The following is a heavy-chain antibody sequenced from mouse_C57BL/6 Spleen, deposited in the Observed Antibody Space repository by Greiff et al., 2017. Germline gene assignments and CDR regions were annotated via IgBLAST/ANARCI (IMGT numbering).Heavy chain of an antibody. D-gene: IGHD1-1*01. J-gene: IGHJ3*01. V-gene: IGHV1-54*01. CDR1: GYAFTNYL. CDR3: ARAGLDYGSSWFAY. Sequence: VQLQESGAELVRPGTSVKVSCKASGYAFTNYLIEWVKQRPGQGLEWIGVINPGSGGTNYNEKFKGKATLTADKSSSTAYMQLSSLTSEDSAVYFCARAGLDYGSSWFAYWGQGTLVTVSA. CDR2: INPGSGGT.